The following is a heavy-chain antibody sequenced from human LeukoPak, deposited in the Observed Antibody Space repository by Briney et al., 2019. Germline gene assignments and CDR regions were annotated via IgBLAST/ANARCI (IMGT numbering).Heavy chain of an antibody. CDR1: GFTFSSHA. CDR2: ISYDGSNK. CDR3: ARAGGSYLDY. D-gene: IGHD1-26*01. J-gene: IGHJ4*02. Sequence: GGSLRLPCAASGFTFSSHAMHWVRQAPGKGLEWVAVISYDGSNKYYADSVKGRFTISRDNSKNTLYLQMNSLRAEDTAVYYCARAGGSYLDYWGQGTLVTVSS. V-gene: IGHV3-30*04.